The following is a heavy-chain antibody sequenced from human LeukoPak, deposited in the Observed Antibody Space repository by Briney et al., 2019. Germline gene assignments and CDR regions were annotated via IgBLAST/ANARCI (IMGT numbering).Heavy chain of an antibody. Sequence: QSGGSLRLSCAASGFTFSNYAMSWVRQAPGKGLEWVSAISDSGGSTYYAGSVKGRFTISRDNPRNTVYLQMTSMRVEDTATYYCARGDSNFGSGSRSFEYWGQGALVTVSS. J-gene: IGHJ4*02. CDR2: ISDSGGST. V-gene: IGHV3-23*01. D-gene: IGHD3-10*01. CDR1: GFTFSNYA. CDR3: ARGDSNFGSGSRSFEY.